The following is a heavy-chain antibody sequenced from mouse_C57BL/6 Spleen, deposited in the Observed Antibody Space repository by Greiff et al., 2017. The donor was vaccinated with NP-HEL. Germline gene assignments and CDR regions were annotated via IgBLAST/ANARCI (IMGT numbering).Heavy chain of an antibody. CDR2: INPNNGGT. J-gene: IGHJ4*01. D-gene: IGHD1-1*01. CDR1: GYTFTDYY. Sequence: EVQLQQSGPELVKPGASVKISCKASGYTFTDYYMNWVKQSHGKSLEWIGDINPNNGGTSYNQKFKGKATLTVDKYSSTAYMELRSLTSEDSAVYYCARSRVITTVVAHYYAMDYWGQGTSVTVAS. CDR3: ARSRVITTVVAHYYAMDY. V-gene: IGHV1-26*01.